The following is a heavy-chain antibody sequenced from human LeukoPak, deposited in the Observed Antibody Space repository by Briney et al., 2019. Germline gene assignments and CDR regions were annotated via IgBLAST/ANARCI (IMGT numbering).Heavy chain of an antibody. CDR1: GYTFSSYE. D-gene: IGHD1-1*01. V-gene: IGHV1-8*01. Sequence: ASVKVSCXTSGYTFSSYEINWVRPAAGRGLEWVGWMNPKTGKTAYARNLQGRVTITRDTSISTAYMDLSALRSEDTAVYYCARILPVTTGLKGYYFDYWGQGTLVTVSS. J-gene: IGHJ4*02. CDR2: MNPKTGKT. CDR3: ARILPVTTGLKGYYFDY.